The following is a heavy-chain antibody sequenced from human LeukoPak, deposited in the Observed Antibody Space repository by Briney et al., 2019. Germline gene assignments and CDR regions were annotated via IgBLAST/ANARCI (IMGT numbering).Heavy chain of an antibody. Sequence: SETLSLTRTVSGGSISSYYWSWIRQPPGKGLEWIGYIYYSGSTNYNPSLKSRVTISVDTSKNQFSLKLSSVTAADTAVYYCARDIASYDSRHFDSWGQGTLVTVSS. CDR1: GGSISSYY. CDR3: ARDIASYDSRHFDS. D-gene: IGHD3-22*01. J-gene: IGHJ4*02. CDR2: IYYSGST. V-gene: IGHV4-59*01.